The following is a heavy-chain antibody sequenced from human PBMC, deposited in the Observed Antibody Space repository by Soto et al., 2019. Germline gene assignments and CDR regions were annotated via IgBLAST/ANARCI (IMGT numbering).Heavy chain of an antibody. D-gene: IGHD6-19*01. CDR2: ISYDGSNK. CDR3: ARDLASPSQSRPPNIAVAGACDY. CDR1: GFTFSSYA. V-gene: IGHV3-30-3*01. J-gene: IGHJ4*02. Sequence: QVQLVESGGGMVQPGRSLRLSCAASGFTFSSYAMHWVRQAPGKGLEWVAVISYDGSNKYYADSVKGRFTISRDNSKNTLYLQMNSLRAEDTAVYYCARDLASPSQSRPPNIAVAGACDYWGQGTLVTVSS.